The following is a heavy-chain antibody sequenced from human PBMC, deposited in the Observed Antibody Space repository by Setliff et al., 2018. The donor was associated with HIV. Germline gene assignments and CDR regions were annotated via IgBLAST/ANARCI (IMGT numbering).Heavy chain of an antibody. CDR3: VRGVQSPPHYSYYYMDV. CDR1: RSTFNSHT. D-gene: IGHD3-10*01. Sequence: SVKVSCKASRSTFNSHTINWVRQAPGQGLDWMGRIIPILGVANYAQRFQGKVTITADKFTSTAYMEQTSLRFDNTAMYYCVRGVQSPPHYSYYYMDVWGEGTMVTVSS. J-gene: IGHJ6*03. V-gene: IGHV1-69*02. CDR2: IIPILGVA.